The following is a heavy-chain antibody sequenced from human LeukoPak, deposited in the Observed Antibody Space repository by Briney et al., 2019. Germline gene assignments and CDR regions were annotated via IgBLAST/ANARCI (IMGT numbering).Heavy chain of an antibody. J-gene: IGHJ4*02. Sequence: SETLSLTCTVSGGSISSYYWSWIRQPPGKGLEWIGYIYHSGSTYYNPSLKSRVTISVDRSKNQFSLKLSSVTAADTAVYYCARDGRFSDYWGQGTLVTVSS. CDR2: IYHSGST. CDR1: GGSISSYY. CDR3: ARDGRFSDY. V-gene: IGHV4-59*12.